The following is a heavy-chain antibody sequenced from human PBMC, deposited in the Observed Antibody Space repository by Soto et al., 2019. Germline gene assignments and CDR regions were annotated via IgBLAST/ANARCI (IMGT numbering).Heavy chain of an antibody. CDR3: ASPPTNLDYDDDTWFDP. CDR2: INSDGSST. CDR1: GFTFSSYW. Sequence: PGGSLRLSCAASGFTFSSYWMHWVRQAPGKGLVWVSRINSDGSSTYYADSVKGRFTISRDNAKNTLYLQMNSLRAGDTAVYYCASPPTNLDYDDDTWFDPWGQGTLVTVSS. V-gene: IGHV3-74*01. D-gene: IGHD4-17*01. J-gene: IGHJ5*02.